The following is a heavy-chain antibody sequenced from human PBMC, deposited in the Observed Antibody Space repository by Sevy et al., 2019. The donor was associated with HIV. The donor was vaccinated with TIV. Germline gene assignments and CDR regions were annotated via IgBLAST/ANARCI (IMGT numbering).Heavy chain of an antibody. J-gene: IGHJ4*02. CDR2: FNVEDGEA. V-gene: IGHV1-24*01. D-gene: IGHD3-16*01. CDR3: VVLWGLDY. Sequence: ASVKVSCKVFGDSLSEISTHWVRQGPGKGLEWMGGFNVEDGEAIYAEKFQDRLTMTEDKSTETAYMELRGLRFEDTAVYYCVVLWGLDYWGQGTLVTVSS. CDR1: GDSLSEIS.